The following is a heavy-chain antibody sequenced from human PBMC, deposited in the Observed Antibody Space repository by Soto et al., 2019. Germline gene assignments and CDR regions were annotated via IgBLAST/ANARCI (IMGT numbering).Heavy chain of an antibody. CDR2: IWYDGSNK. CDR3: ARDRYSSGWYDLDY. Sequence: QVQLVESGGGVVQPGTSLRLSCAASGFTFSRYGMHWVRQAPGKGLEWVAVIWYDGSNKYYADSVKGRFTISRDNSENTLYLQMNSLRAEDKAVYYCARDRYSSGWYDLDYWGQGTLVTVSS. D-gene: IGHD6-19*01. J-gene: IGHJ4*02. CDR1: GFTFSRYG. V-gene: IGHV3-33*01.